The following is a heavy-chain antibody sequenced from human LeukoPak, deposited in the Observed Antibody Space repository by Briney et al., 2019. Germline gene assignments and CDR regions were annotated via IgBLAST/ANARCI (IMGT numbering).Heavy chain of an antibody. J-gene: IGHJ6*04. V-gene: IGHV3-7*01. CDR2: IKGDGSET. CDR3: AELGITMIGGV. D-gene: IGHD3-10*02. CDR1: HFPFSLYW. Sequence: GGSLRLSCGASHFPFSLYWMSWVRQAPGKGLEWVANIKGDGSETYYVDSVKGRFTISRDNTKNSMYLQMNSLRAEDTAVYYCAELGITMIGGVWGKGTTVTISS.